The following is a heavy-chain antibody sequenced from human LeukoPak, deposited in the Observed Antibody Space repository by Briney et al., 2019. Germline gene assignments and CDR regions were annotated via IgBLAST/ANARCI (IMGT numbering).Heavy chain of an antibody. Sequence: SETLSLTCTVSGGSINNYYWSWIRQPAGKGLEWIGRIYTTGNTNYNPSLKSRVTMSVDTSKNQFFMRLNSLTAADTAAYYCASRYGSGSNNWFDPWGQGTLVTVSS. CDR1: GGSINNYY. CDR2: IYTTGNT. V-gene: IGHV4-4*07. J-gene: IGHJ5*02. CDR3: ASRYGSGSNNWFDP. D-gene: IGHD3-10*01.